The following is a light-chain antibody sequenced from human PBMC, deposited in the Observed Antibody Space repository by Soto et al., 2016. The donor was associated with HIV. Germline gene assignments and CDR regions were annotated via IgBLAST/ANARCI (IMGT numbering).Light chain of an antibody. J-gene: IGLJ1*01. CDR3: QVWYSDIDHHV. V-gene: IGLV3-21*03. Sequence: SYELTQPPSVSVAPGKTARITCEENNIGTKSVHWYRQKPGQAPVMVVYDDTDRPSGIPERFSGSKSGNTATLTISRVEAGDEADYYRQVWYSDIDHHVFGTGTKVTVL. CDR1: NIGTKS. CDR2: DDT.